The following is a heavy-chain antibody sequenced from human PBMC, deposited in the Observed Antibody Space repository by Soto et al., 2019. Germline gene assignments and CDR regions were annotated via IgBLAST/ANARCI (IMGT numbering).Heavy chain of an antibody. J-gene: IGHJ4*02. CDR2: IIPIFGTA. V-gene: IGHV1-69*01. CDR3: ARDRVEMATISPYYFDY. Sequence: QVQLVQSGAEVKKPGSSVKVSCKASGGTFSSYAISWVRQAPGQGLEWMGGIIPIFGTANYAQKFQGRVTITADESTSTAYMELSSLRSEDTAVYYCARDRVEMATISPYYFDYRGQGTLVTVSS. CDR1: GGTFSSYA. D-gene: IGHD5-12*01.